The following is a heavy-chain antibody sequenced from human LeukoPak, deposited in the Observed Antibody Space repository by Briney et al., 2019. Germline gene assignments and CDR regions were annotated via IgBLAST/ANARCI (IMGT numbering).Heavy chain of an antibody. V-gene: IGHV4-39*01. J-gene: IGHJ5*02. CDR2: IYYSGST. CDR3: ARLIAAAGTEWVDP. CDR1: GGSISISSYY. Sequence: PSETLSLTCTVSGGSISISSYYWGWIRQPPGRGLEWIGSIYYSGSTYYNPSLKSRVTISVDTSKNQFSLKLSSVTAADTAVYYCARLIAAAGTEWVDPWGQGTLVTVSS. D-gene: IGHD6-13*01.